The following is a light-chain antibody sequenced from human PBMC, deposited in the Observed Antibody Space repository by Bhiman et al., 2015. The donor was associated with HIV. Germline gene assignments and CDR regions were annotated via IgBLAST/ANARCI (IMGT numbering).Light chain of an antibody. CDR2: HVS. CDR1: SSDIGGSDS. J-gene: IGLJ2*01. Sequence: SVSGSPGQSITISCSGTSSDIGGSDSVSWYQHHPGKAPKLIIYHVSEWPAGVSSRFSGSKSGNTASLAISGLRAEDEADYYCSSKTTSPTFHVLFGGGTKLTVL. CDR3: SSKTTSPTFHVL. V-gene: IGLV2-14*03.